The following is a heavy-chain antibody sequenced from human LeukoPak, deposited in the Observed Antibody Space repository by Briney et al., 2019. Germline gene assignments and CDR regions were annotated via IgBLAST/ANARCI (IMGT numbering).Heavy chain of an antibody. J-gene: IGHJ4*02. CDR2: ISSSGSTI. Sequence: TGGSLRLSCAASGFTFSSYGMNWVRQAPGKGLEWVSYISSSGSTIYYADSVKGRFTISRDNAKNSVYLQMNSLRAEDTALYYCARGSGSSWYFYFDYWGQGTLVTVSS. CDR3: ARGSGSSWYFYFDY. D-gene: IGHD6-13*01. CDR1: GFTFSSYG. V-gene: IGHV3-48*04.